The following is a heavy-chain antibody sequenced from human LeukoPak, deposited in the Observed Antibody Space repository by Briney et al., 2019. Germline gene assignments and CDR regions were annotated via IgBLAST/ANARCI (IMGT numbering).Heavy chain of an antibody. D-gene: IGHD6-13*01. CDR1: GYTFTGYY. Sequence: ASVKVSCKASGYTFTGYYMHWVRQAPGQGLEWMGWINPNSGGTNYAQKFQGRVTMTRDTSISTAYLELRRLRSDDTAVYYCARKLSAAGMGYYGMDVWGQGTTVTVSS. J-gene: IGHJ6*02. V-gene: IGHV1-2*02. CDR3: ARKLSAAGMGYYGMDV. CDR2: INPNSGGT.